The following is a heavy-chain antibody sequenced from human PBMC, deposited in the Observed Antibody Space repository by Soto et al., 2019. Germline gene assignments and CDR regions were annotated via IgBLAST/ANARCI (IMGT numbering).Heavy chain of an antibody. Sequence: QLQLVQSGGEVKKPGASVRVSCEAYGYPFSKYGISWIRQAPGQGLEWMGWIKPDNGNTDYAQKFQGRVTMTTDTSSNTAYMERRSLRSDDTAVYYWATSYDSGFDPWGQGTLVSVSS. CDR1: GYPFSKYG. CDR2: IKPDNGNT. J-gene: IGHJ5*02. CDR3: ATSYDSGFDP. D-gene: IGHD5-12*01. V-gene: IGHV1-18*04.